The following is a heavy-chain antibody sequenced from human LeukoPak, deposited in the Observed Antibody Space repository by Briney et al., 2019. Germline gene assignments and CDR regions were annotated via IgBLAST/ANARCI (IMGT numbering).Heavy chain of an antibody. J-gene: IGHJ4*02. Sequence: GRSLRLSCAASGFTFSSYGMHWVRQAPGKGLEWVAVVSYDGSNKYYADSVKGRFTISRDNSKNTLYLQMNSLRAEDTAVYYCAKLPIAVAVNGFDYWGQGTLVTVSS. D-gene: IGHD6-19*01. CDR3: AKLPIAVAVNGFDY. V-gene: IGHV3-30*18. CDR2: VSYDGSNK. CDR1: GFTFSSYG.